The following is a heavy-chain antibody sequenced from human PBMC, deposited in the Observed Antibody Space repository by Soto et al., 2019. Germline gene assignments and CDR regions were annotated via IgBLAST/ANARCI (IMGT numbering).Heavy chain of an antibody. J-gene: IGHJ6*02. D-gene: IGHD6-13*01. CDR1: GGSFSGYY. V-gene: IGHV4-34*01. CDR2: INHSGST. Sequence: SETLSLTCDVYGGSFSGYYCSWIRQPPGKGLEWIGEINHSGSTNYNPSLKSRVTISVDTSKNQFSLKLSSVTAADTAVYYCARGSMAAAGPLYPKFTGDRDYYYGMDVWGQGTTVTVSS. CDR3: ARGSMAAAGPLYPKFTGDRDYYYGMDV.